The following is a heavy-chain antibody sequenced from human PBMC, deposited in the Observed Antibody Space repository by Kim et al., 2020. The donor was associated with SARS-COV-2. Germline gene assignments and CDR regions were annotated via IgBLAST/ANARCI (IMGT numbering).Heavy chain of an antibody. V-gene: IGHV3-9*01. Sequence: GGSLRLSCAASGFTFGDYAMHWVRQAPGKGLEWVSGISWNSGSIGYADSVKGRFTISRDNAKNSLYLQMNSLRAEDTALYYCAKGGSWEPGDAFDIWGQGTMVTVSS. CDR3: AKGGSWEPGDAFDI. CDR1: GFTFGDYA. D-gene: IGHD6-13*01. CDR2: ISWNSGSI. J-gene: IGHJ3*02.